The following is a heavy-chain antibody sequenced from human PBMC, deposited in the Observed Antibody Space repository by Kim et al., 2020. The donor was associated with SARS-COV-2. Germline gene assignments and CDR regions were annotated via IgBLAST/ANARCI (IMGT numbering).Heavy chain of an antibody. CDR3: TTDDTVTLAYYYYGMDV. J-gene: IGHJ6*02. D-gene: IGHD4-17*01. V-gene: IGHV3-15*01. Sequence: VKGRFTISRDDSKNTLYLQMNSLKTEDTAVYYCTTDDTVTLAYYYYGMDVWGQGTTVTVSS.